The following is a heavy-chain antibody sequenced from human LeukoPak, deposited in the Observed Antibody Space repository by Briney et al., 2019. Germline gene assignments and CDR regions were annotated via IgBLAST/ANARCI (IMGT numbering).Heavy chain of an antibody. CDR1: GFTFSSYS. CDR2: ISSSSSYI. V-gene: IGHV3-21*01. J-gene: IGHJ4*02. D-gene: IGHD2-8*01. CDR3: AVYAIVLPPKENDY. Sequence: PGGSLRLSCAASGFTFSSYSMNWVRQAPGKGLEWVSSISSSSSYIYYADSVKGRFTISRDNAKNSLYLQMNSLRAEDTAVYYCAVYAIVLPPKENDYWGQGTLVTVSS.